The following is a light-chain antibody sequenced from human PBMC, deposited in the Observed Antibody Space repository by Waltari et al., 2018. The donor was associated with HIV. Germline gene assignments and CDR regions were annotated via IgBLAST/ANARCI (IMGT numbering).Light chain of an antibody. J-gene: IGLJ2*01. CDR2: GNT. V-gene: IGLV1-40*01. CDR1: TSNIGAGYD. Sequence: QSVLTQPPSVSGAPGQRVTISCTGNTSNIGAGYDVHWYQQLPGTAPQLLLYGNTNRPSGVPDRFPGSTSGTSASLALTGLQADDEADFYCQSYDSSLSGVIFGGGTKLTVL. CDR3: QSYDSSLSGVI.